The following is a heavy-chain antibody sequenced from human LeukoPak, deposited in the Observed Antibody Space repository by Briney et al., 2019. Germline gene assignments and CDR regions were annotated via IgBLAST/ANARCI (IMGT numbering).Heavy chain of an antibody. CDR1: GFTFNNFA. Sequence: GGSLRLSCAVSGFTFNNFAMSWVRQAPGKGLEWVSVISGDGQTTYYADSVKGRFTISRDNAKNSLYLQMNSLRAEDTALYYCAKGSRKVVVAATSPYYYYGMDVWGQGTTVTVSS. J-gene: IGHJ6*02. D-gene: IGHD2-15*01. CDR3: AKGSRKVVVAATSPYYYYGMDV. CDR2: ISGDGQTT. V-gene: IGHV3-23*01.